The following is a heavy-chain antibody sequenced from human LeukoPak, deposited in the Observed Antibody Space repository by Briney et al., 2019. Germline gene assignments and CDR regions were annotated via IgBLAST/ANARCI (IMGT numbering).Heavy chain of an antibody. Sequence: ASVKVSFKASGYTFTSYDINWVRQATGQGLEWMGWMNPNSGNTGYAQKFQGRVTMTRDTSISTAYMELSRLRSDDTAVYYCARDPYGDYGFDPWGQGTLVTVSS. CDR2: MNPNSGNT. J-gene: IGHJ5*02. V-gene: IGHV1-8*01. CDR1: GYTFTSYD. D-gene: IGHD4-17*01. CDR3: ARDPYGDYGFDP.